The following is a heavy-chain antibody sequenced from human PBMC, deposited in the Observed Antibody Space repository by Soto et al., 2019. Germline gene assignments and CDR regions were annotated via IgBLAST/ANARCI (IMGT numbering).Heavy chain of an antibody. CDR2: IIPLFGTA. D-gene: IGHD2-15*01. CDR3: ARDYGHDSSGGNCYFYF. V-gene: IGHV1-69*01. CDR1: GGTFSRYG. Sequence: QVQLVQSGAEVKKPGSSVKVSCKASGGTFSRYGINWVRQAPGHGLEWMGGIIPLFGTANYAQKFQGRVTTTPDESTSTPHMELRSLRTEDTAVYYCARDYGHDSSGGNCYFYFWGQGTLVTVSS. J-gene: IGHJ4*02.